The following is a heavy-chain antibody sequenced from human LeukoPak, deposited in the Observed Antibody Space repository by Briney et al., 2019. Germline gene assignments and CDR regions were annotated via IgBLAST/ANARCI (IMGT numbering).Heavy chain of an antibody. CDR1: GFTFSSYA. Sequence: AGSLTLSSAASGFTFSSYAMSWVRQAPGKGLEWFSDISDSSGSTYYADSVKGRFTDYRDNSKNTLYLQMNSLRAEDTAVYYCAKLPPRVVPAANYYFDYWGQGTLVTVSS. D-gene: IGHD2-2*01. CDR2: ISDSSGST. CDR3: AKLPPRVVPAANYYFDY. J-gene: IGHJ4*02. V-gene: IGHV3-23*01.